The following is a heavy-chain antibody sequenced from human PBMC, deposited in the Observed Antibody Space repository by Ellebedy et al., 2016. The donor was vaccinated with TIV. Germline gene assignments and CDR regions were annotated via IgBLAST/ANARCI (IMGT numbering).Heavy chain of an antibody. Sequence: GESLKIPCAASGFNFRRYWMTWVRQAPGTGLEWVAKIRQEGDEIYYVESVKGRFTISRDNAKNSLLRQMNSLGVEDTAVYYCARRASYGDYAVQVNPWFDPWGQGTLVTVSS. D-gene: IGHD4-17*01. V-gene: IGHV3-7*01. J-gene: IGHJ5*02. CDR3: ARRASYGDYAVQVNPWFDP. CDR1: GFNFRRYW. CDR2: IRQEGDEI.